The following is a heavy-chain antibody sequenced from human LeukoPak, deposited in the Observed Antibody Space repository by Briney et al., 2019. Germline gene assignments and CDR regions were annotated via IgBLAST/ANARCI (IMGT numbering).Heavy chain of an antibody. CDR1: GFTFRSYA. D-gene: IGHD6-19*01. CDR3: ARAPGIAVAGLNHFYGLDV. CDR2: ISNNGGST. Sequence: GGSPRLSCAASGFTFRSYATHWARPAPGKGLEHVSAISNNGGSTNYANSVKGRFTISRDNSKNTLYLQMGSLRAEDMAVYYCARAPGIAVAGLNHFYGLDVWGQGTTVTVSS. J-gene: IGHJ6*02. V-gene: IGHV3-64*01.